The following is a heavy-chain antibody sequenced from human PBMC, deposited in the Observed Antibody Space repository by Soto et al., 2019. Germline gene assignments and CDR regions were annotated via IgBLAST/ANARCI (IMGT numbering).Heavy chain of an antibody. CDR1: GGSISTRSSY. CDR2: IYYSGST. CDR3: ARLSGEPAAIYYYYYMDV. V-gene: IGHV4-61*05. Sequence: TLSLTCTVSGGSISTRSSYWGWLRQPPGKGLEWIGYIYYSGSTNYNPSLKSRVTISVDTSKNQFSLKLSSVTAADTAVYYCARLSGEPAAIYYYYYMDVWGKGTTVTVSS. J-gene: IGHJ6*03. D-gene: IGHD2-2*02.